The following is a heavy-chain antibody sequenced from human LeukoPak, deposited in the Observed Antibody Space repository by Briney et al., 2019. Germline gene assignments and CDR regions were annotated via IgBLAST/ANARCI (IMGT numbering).Heavy chain of an antibody. CDR3: TFRGPYYYYYMDV. J-gene: IGHJ6*03. D-gene: IGHD2-15*01. CDR2: MNPNSGNT. CDR1: GGTFSSYD. V-gene: IGHV1-8*02. Sequence: ASVKVSCKASGGTFSSYDINWVLQATGQGLEWMGWMNPNSGNTGYAQKFQGRVTMTRNTSISTAYMELSSLRSEDTAVYYCTFRGPYYYYYMDVWGKGTTVTVSS.